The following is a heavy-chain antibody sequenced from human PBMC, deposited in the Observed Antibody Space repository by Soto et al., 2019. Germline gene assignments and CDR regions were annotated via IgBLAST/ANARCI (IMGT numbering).Heavy chain of an antibody. J-gene: IGHJ3*02. CDR1: GDSISSSRYY. CDR3: SRQRTGLYDPFDI. Sequence: SETLSLTCTVSGDSISSSRYYWGWIRQPPGKGLEWIGSIYYSGSTYSNPSLKSRVTISVDTSKNQFSLKLSSVTAADTAVYYCSRQRTGLYDPFDIWGQGTLVTVSS. CDR2: IYYSGST. V-gene: IGHV4-39*01. D-gene: IGHD3-9*01.